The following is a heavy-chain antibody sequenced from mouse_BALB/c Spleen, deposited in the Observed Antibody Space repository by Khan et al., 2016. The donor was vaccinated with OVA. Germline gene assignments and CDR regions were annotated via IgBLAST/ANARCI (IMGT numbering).Heavy chain of an antibody. CDR3: ARTARIKY. D-gene: IGHD1-2*01. J-gene: IGHJ2*01. CDR1: GYSITSGYG. CDR2: ISYSGSI. V-gene: IGHV3-2*02. Sequence: VQLKESGPGLVKPSQSLSLTCTVTGYSITSGYGWNWIRQFPGNKLEWMGYISYSGSINYNPSLKSRISITRDTSKNQFFLQLNSVTTEDTATYYCARTARIKYWGQGTTLTGSS.